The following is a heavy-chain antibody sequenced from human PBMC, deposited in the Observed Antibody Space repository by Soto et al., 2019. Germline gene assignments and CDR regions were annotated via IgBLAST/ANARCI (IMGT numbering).Heavy chain of an antibody. Sequence: ASVKVSCKASGYTFTSYGISWVRQAPGQGLEWMGWISAYNGNTNYAQKLQGRVTMTTDTSTSTAYMELRSLRSDDTAVYYCAGSYYYDSSGYYYRWFDPWGQGTLVTVSS. J-gene: IGHJ5*02. CDR1: GYTFTSYG. CDR3: AGSYYYDSSGYYYRWFDP. CDR2: ISAYNGNT. V-gene: IGHV1-18*01. D-gene: IGHD3-22*01.